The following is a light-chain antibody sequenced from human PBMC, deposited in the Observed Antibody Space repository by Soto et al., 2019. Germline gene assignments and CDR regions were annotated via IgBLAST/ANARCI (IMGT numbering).Light chain of an antibody. V-gene: IGKV1-39*01. CDR1: QSINRF. Sequence: DIQMTQSPSSLSASVGDRVTITCRASQSINRFLNWYQQKPGKAPKLLIYAASNLQSGVPSRFSGSGSGTDFTLTISSLQPEDFAIYYCQQSYNTPVTFGQGTRLEIK. CDR3: QQSYNTPVT. J-gene: IGKJ5*01. CDR2: AAS.